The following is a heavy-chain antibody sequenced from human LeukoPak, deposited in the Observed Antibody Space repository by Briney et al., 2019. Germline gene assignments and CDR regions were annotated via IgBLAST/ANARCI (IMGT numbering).Heavy chain of an antibody. CDR1: GGTFSSYA. J-gene: IGHJ5*02. CDR2: IIPIFGTA. CDR3: ARLRNIVVVPAAINTPDWFDP. Sequence: SVKVSCKASGGTFSSYAISWVRQAPGQGLEWMGGIIPIFGTANYAQKFQGRVTITADESTSTAYMELSSLRSEDTAVYYCARLRNIVVVPAAINTPDWFDPWGQGTLVTVSS. V-gene: IGHV1-69*13. D-gene: IGHD2-2*01.